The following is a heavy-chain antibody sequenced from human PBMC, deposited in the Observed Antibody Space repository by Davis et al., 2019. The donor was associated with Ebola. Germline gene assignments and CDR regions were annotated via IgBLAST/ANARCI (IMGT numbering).Heavy chain of an antibody. D-gene: IGHD3-10*01. CDR1: GFNFRSYG. Sequence: GESLKISCAASGFNFRSYGMHWVRQAPGKGLEWVAVIWYDGSNKYYADSVKGRFTISRDNSKNTLYLQMNSLRAEDTAVYYCTTSGDLHGDDYWGQGTLVTVSS. CDR2: IWYDGSNK. J-gene: IGHJ4*02. CDR3: TTSGDLHGDDY. V-gene: IGHV3-33*01.